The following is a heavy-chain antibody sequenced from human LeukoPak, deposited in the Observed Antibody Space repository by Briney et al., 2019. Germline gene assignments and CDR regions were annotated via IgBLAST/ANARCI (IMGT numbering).Heavy chain of an antibody. D-gene: IGHD1-7*01. Sequence: SETLSLTCAVYGGSFSGYYWSWILQPPGKGLEWIGEINHSGRNNYNPSLKSRVTISVDTSKNQFSLKLSSVTAADTAVYYCARATGTKVPPGYWGQGTLVTVSS. CDR2: INHSGRN. CDR3: ARATGTKVPPGY. J-gene: IGHJ4*02. CDR1: GGSFSGYY. V-gene: IGHV4-34*01.